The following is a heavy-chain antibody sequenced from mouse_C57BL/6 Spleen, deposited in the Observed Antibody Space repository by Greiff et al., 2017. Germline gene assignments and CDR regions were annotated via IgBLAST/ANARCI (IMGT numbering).Heavy chain of an antibody. CDR3: ARLDSSGYAAWFAY. CDR1: GFTFSSYT. V-gene: IGHV5-9*01. CDR2: ISGGGGNT. Sequence: EVKVEESGGGLVKPGGSLKLSCAASGFTFSSYTMSWVRQTPEKRLEWVATISGGGGNTYYPDSVNGRFTSSRDNAKNTLYLQMSSLRSEDTALYYCARLDSSGYAAWFAYWDQGTLVTVSA. D-gene: IGHD3-2*02. J-gene: IGHJ3*01.